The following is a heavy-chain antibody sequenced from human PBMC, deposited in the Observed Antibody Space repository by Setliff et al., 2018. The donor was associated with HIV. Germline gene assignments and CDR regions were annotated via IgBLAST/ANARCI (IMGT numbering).Heavy chain of an antibody. D-gene: IGHD2-21*01. V-gene: IGHV3-23*01. CDR2: ASPSGGST. CDR3: AKLQEGHVYSHYDS. Sequence: GGSLRLSCQASDLAFSSYAMSWVRQAPGKGLEWVSIASPSGGSTDHADSVKGRLTISRDNSQNALYLHMNSLRAEDTAVYYCAKLQEGHVYSHYDSWGQGTLVTVSS. J-gene: IGHJ4*02. CDR1: DLAFSSYA.